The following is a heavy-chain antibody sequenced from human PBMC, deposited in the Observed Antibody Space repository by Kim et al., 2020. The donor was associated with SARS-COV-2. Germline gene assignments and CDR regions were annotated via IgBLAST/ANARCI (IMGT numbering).Heavy chain of an antibody. CDR2: ISSSSSTI. CDR1: GFTFSSYS. D-gene: IGHD1-1*01. V-gene: IGHV3-48*01. CDR3: ARDRNEYYFDY. J-gene: IGHJ4*02. Sequence: GGSLRLSCAASGFTFSSYSMNWVRQAPGKGLEWVSYISSSSSTIYYADSVKGRFTISRDNAKNALYLQMNSLRAEDTALYYCARDRNEYYFDYWGQGTLVTTSS.